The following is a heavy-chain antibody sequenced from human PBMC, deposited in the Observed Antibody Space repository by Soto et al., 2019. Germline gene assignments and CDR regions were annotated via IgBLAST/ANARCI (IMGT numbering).Heavy chain of an antibody. Sequence: EVQLLESGGKLVQPGGSLTLSCAASGFTFSTYAMAWVRQAPGQGLEWVSGVSASGLNTDYADPVKGRFYISRDNSKNTVSLHMNSLRAEDTALYYCAQDRPRRTSGDFFDYWGQGTPVTVSS. CDR2: VSASGLNT. CDR1: GFTFSTYA. J-gene: IGHJ4*02. V-gene: IGHV3-23*01. CDR3: AQDRPRRTSGDFFDY. D-gene: IGHD1-1*01.